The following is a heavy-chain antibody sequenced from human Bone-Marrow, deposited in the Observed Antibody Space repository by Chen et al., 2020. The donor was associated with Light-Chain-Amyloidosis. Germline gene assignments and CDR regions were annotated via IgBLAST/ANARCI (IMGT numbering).Heavy chain of an antibody. CDR3: ARAGEYSSSSSHDAFDI. CDR1: GGSFSGYY. J-gene: IGHJ3*02. V-gene: IGHV4-34*01. CDR2: INHSGST. D-gene: IGHD6-6*01. Sequence: QVQLQQWGAGLLKPSETLSLTCAVYGGSFSGYYWSWIHQPPGKGLEWIGEINHSGSTNYNPSLKSRVTISVDTSKNQFSLKLSSVTAADTAVYYCARAGEYSSSSSHDAFDIWGQGTMVTVSS.